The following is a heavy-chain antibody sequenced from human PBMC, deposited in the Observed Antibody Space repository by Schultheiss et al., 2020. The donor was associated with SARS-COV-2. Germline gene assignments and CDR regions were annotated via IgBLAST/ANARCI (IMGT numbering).Heavy chain of an antibody. CDR1: GFTFSSYA. CDR2: IWYDGSNK. J-gene: IGHJ6*02. V-gene: IGHV3-33*08. Sequence: GGSLRLSCAASGFTFSSYAMNWVRQAPGKGLEWVAVIWYDGSNKYYADSVKGRFTISRDNSKNTLYLQMNSLRAEDTAVYYCARADDYDYYYGMDVWGQGTTVTVSS. CDR3: ARADDYDYYYGMDV.